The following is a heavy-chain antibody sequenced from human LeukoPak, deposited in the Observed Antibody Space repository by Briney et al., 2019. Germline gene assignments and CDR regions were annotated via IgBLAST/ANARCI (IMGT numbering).Heavy chain of an antibody. CDR3: ARSPLEATYGDYEGSWFDP. CDR2: IYYSGST. J-gene: IGHJ5*02. Sequence: SQTLSLTCTVSRDSISSGGHYWSWIRQHPGKGLEWIGYIYYSGSTYYNPSLKSRVTISVDTSKNQFSLKLSSVTAADTAVYYCARSPLEATYGDYEGSWFDPWGQGTLVTVSS. D-gene: IGHD4-17*01. V-gene: IGHV4-31*03. CDR1: RDSISSGGHY.